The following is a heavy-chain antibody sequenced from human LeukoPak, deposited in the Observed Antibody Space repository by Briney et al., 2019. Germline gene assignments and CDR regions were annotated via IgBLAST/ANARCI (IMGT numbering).Heavy chain of an antibody. V-gene: IGHV1-2*02. CDR3: ARANFLYCSSSTCPFDY. Sequence: EASVKVSCKASGYTFTDYYMHWVRQAPGQVFEWMGWINPNDGDTNYAQKFQGRVTMTRDTSISTAHMEVSRLRSDDTAVYYCARANFLYCSSSTCPFDYWGQGTLVTVSS. CDR1: GYTFTDYY. J-gene: IGHJ4*02. CDR2: INPNDGDT. D-gene: IGHD2-2*01.